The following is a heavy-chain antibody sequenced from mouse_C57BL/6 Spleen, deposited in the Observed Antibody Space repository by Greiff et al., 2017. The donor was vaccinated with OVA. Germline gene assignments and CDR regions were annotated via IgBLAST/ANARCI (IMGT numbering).Heavy chain of an antibody. CDR2: ISYDGSN. Sequence: EVKLMESGPGLVKPSQSLSLTCSVTGYSITSGYYWNWIRQFPGNKLEWMGYISYDGSNNYNPSLKNRISITRDTSKNQFFLKLNSVTTEDTATYYCARGGDYDGVDYWGQGTTLTVSS. J-gene: IGHJ2*01. CDR3: ARGGDYDGVDY. CDR1: GYSITSGYY. D-gene: IGHD2-4*01. V-gene: IGHV3-6*01.